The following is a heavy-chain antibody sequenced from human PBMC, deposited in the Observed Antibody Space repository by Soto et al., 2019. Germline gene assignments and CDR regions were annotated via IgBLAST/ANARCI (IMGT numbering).Heavy chain of an antibody. CDR3: ARDCTGGSCFCIY. CDR1: GYTLTNYA. CDR2: INTYNGNS. J-gene: IGHJ4*02. D-gene: IGHD2-15*01. Sequence: QVQLVQSAAEVKKPGASVKVSCKASGYTLTNYAISWVRQAPGQGPEWMGWINTYNGNSNYAQKFQGIVTMTTDTSTNTAYMELRSLTSDDTAVYYCARDCTGGSCFCIYWGQGTLVTVSS. V-gene: IGHV1-18*01.